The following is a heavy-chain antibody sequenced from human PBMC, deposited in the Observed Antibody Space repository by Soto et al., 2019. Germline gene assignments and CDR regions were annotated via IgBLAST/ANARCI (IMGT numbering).Heavy chain of an antibody. J-gene: IGHJ6*02. CDR2: IAYSGST. CDR3: AREVNNYYGMDV. V-gene: IGHV4-30-4*01. CDR1: GASISSDDYY. Sequence: QVQLQESGPGLVKPSQTLSLTCSISGASISSDDYYWSWFLQPPGKGLEWIGYIAYSGSTYYNPSLKSRITISVDTSKTHFSLILSSVTAADTAVFYCAREVNNYYGMDVWGQGTTVTVSS.